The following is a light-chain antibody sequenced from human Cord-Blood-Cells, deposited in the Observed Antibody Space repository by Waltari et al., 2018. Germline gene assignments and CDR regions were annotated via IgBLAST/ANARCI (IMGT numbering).Light chain of an antibody. J-gene: IGLJ2*01. V-gene: IGLV2-23*01. CDR1: SSDVGSYNL. Sequence: QSALTQPASVSGHPGQSITISCTGTSSDVGSYNLVSWYQQHQGKAPKLMIYEGSKRPSGVSNRFSGSKYGNPASLANSGLQAEDVADYFCCSSAGSSTSVFGGGTKLTVL. CDR2: EGS. CDR3: CSSAGSSTSV.